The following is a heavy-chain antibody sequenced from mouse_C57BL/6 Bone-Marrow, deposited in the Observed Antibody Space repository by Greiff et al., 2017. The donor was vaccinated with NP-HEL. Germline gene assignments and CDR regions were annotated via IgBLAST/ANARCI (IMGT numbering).Heavy chain of an antibody. CDR1: GFTFSSYA. V-gene: IGHV5-4*03. J-gene: IGHJ3*01. CDR2: ISDGGSYT. CDR3: ARAYGNPAYFSY. Sequence: EVKLMESGGGLVKPGGSLKLSCAASGFTFSSYAMAWVRQTPEKRLEWVATISDGGSYTYYPDNVKGRFTISRDNAKNNLYLQMSNLKSEDTAMYYCARAYGNPAYFSYWGQGTLVTVSA. D-gene: IGHD2-1*01.